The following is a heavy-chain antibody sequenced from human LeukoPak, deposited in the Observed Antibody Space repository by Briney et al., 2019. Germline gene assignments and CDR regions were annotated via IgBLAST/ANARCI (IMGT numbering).Heavy chain of an antibody. CDR1: GFTFNTYA. CDR2: MRYDGSDI. Sequence: GRTLRLSCAGSGFTFNTYAMHWVRQAPGKGLAWVAVMRYDGSDIYYADSVRGRFTISRDNSKNTLYLQMNSLRVEDTAVYYCARDHSPNWGSGERYFDYWGQGTLVTVSS. V-gene: IGHV3-33*01. D-gene: IGHD7-27*01. CDR3: ARDHSPNWGSGERYFDY. J-gene: IGHJ4*02.